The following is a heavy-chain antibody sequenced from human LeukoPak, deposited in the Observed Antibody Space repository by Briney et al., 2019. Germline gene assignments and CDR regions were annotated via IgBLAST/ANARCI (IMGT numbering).Heavy chain of an antibody. CDR1: GGSFSRYY. D-gene: IGHD6-6*01. V-gene: IGHV4-34*01. Sequence: SETLSLTCAVYGGSFSRYYWSWIRQPPGKGLQWIGEINHNGSTNNNPPLKSRVTISVDRSKNQFSLKLNSVTAADTAVYYCARASQLVISRRGNWFDPWGQGTLVTVSS. J-gene: IGHJ5*02. CDR2: INHNGST. CDR3: ARASQLVISRRGNWFDP.